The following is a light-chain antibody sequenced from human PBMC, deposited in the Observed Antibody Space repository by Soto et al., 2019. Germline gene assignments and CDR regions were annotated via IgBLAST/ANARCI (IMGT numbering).Light chain of an antibody. CDR3: LLYYGGAQVL. V-gene: IGLV7-43*01. Sequence: QAVVTQEPSLTVSPGGTVTLTCASSAGAVTSAYYTNWLQQETGQAPRALIYSTSEKHSWTPARFSGSLLGGKAALTLSAAQTGDEADYYCLLYYGGAQVLFGGGTKVTVL. J-gene: IGLJ2*01. CDR1: AGAVTSAYY. CDR2: STS.